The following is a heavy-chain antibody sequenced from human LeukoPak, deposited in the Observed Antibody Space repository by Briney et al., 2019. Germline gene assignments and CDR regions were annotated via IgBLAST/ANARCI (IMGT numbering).Heavy chain of an antibody. V-gene: IGHV4-59*01. Sequence: SETLSLTCTVSGGSISSYYWSWLRQPPGKGLEWIGYIYYSGSTNYNPSLKSRVTISVDTSKNQFSLKLSSVTAADTAVYYCARFTPYYDILTGYSHFDYWGQGTLVTVSS. D-gene: IGHD3-9*01. CDR3: ARFTPYYDILTGYSHFDY. J-gene: IGHJ4*02. CDR2: IYYSGST. CDR1: GGSISSYY.